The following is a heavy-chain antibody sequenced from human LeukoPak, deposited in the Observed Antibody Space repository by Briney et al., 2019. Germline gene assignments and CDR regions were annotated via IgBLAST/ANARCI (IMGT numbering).Heavy chain of an antibody. V-gene: IGHV3-48*03. J-gene: IGHJ4*02. CDR2: IGSSGKRI. Sequence: GQSLRLSCAASGFTFSSYEMNWVRQAAGKGVEWSSYIGSSGKRIYYADSVKGRFTISRDNAKNSLYLHMNSLTDEDTAAYYCARTYCTGGNCYPGIDYWGQGTLVTVSS. CDR3: ARTYCTGGNCYPGIDY. CDR1: GFTFSSYE. D-gene: IGHD2-15*01.